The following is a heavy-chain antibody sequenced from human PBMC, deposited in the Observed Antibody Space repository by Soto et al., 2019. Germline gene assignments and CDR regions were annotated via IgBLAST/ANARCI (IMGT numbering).Heavy chain of an antibody. Sequence: LSLTCTVSGGSISSGDYYWSWIRQPPGKGLEWVGYIYYSGSTSYNPSLESRVSVSVDTSKNQFSLKVSGVSAADTAVYYCAISQKGYNWNYFRRWGQGALVTVSS. V-gene: IGHV4-30-4*01. D-gene: IGHD1-20*01. CDR1: GGSISSGDYY. CDR3: AISQKGYNWNYFRR. J-gene: IGHJ4*02. CDR2: IYYSGST.